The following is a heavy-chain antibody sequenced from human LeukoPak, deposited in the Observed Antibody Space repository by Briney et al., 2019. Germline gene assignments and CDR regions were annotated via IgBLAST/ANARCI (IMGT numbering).Heavy chain of an antibody. CDR3: TRQSENFSLDS. V-gene: IGHV3-33*01. J-gene: IGHJ4*02. CDR2: IWHDGSDK. D-gene: IGHD3-3*01. Sequence: GGSLRLSCAASRFTFSNYGMHWVRQAPGKGLEWVAIIWHDGSDKYYADSVKGRFTISRDNSKNTLYLQMNSLRAEDTAVYFCTRQSENFSLDSWGQGTLVTVSS. CDR1: RFTFSNYG.